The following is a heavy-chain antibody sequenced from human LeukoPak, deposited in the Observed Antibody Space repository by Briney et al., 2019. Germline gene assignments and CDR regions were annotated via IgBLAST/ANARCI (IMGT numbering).Heavy chain of an antibody. J-gene: IGHJ6*03. CDR3: ARDADYYGSGGKYYYYMDV. D-gene: IGHD3-10*01. CDR1: GGSISSYY. V-gene: IGHV4-4*07. CDR2: IYTSGST. Sequence: SETLSLTCTVSGGSISSYYWSWIRQPAGKGLEWIGRIYTSGSTNYNPSLKSRVTMSVDTSKNQFSLKLSSVTAADTAVYYCARDADYYGSGGKYYYYMDVWGKGTTVTISS.